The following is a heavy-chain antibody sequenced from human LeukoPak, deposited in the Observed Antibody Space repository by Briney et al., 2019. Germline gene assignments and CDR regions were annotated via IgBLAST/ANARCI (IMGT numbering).Heavy chain of an antibody. V-gene: IGHV3-11*04. CDR1: GFTFSDYY. CDR2: ISSSGSTI. J-gene: IGHJ4*02. D-gene: IGHD3-22*01. Sequence: GGPLRLSCAASGFTFSDYYMSWIRQAPGKGLEWVSYISSSGSTIYYADSLRGRFTISRDNTKNSLYLQMNSLRGEDTAVYYCARVNYDESSGYPSYLDYWGQGTLVTVSS. CDR3: ARVNYDESSGYPSYLDY.